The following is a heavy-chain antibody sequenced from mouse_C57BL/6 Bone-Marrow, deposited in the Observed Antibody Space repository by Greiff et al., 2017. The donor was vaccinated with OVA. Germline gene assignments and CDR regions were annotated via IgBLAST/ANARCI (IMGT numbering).Heavy chain of an antibody. Sequence: QVTLKESGPGILQPSQTLSLTCSFSGFSLSTFGMGVGWIRQPSGKGLEWLAHIWWDDDKYYNPALKSRLTISKDTSKNQVFLKITNVDTADTATYYCARIDFYYYGSSYFAYWGQGTLVTVSA. CDR2: IWWDDDK. CDR1: GFSLSTFGMG. J-gene: IGHJ3*01. D-gene: IGHD1-1*01. CDR3: ARIDFYYYGSSYFAY. V-gene: IGHV8-8*01.